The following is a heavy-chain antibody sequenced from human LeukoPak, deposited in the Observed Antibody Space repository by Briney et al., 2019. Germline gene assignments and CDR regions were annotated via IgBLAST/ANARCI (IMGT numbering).Heavy chain of an antibody. V-gene: IGHV4-4*07. J-gene: IGHJ4*01. CDR1: GGSISSYY. CDR3: ARGPYSSGWYLPFDY. CDR2: IYTSGST. Sequence: PSETLSLTCTVSGGSISSYYWSWIRQPAGKGLEWIGRIYTSGSTNYNPSLKSRVTMSVDTSKNQFSLKLSSVTAADTAVYYCARGPYSSGWYLPFDYWGHGTLVTVSS. D-gene: IGHD6-19*01.